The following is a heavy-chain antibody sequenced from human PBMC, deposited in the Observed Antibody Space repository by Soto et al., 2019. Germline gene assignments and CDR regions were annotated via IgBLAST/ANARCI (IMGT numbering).Heavy chain of an antibody. Sequence: QLQESGPGLVKPSETLSLTCTVSGGSIISSNFYWGWIRQPPGKGLEWIGRVEYGGSTYDNPSLKSRVPLSADTSKNQFSLKLTSVTAADTAIYYCARHVRGAVTMNWFDPWGHGTLVTVSS. D-gene: IGHD3-10*02. CDR1: GGSIISSNFY. CDR3: ARHVRGAVTMNWFDP. J-gene: IGHJ5*02. CDR2: VEYGGST. V-gene: IGHV4-39*01.